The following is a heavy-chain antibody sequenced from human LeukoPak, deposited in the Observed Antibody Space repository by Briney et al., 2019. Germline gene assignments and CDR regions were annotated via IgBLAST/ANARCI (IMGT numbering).Heavy chain of an antibody. D-gene: IGHD6-19*01. V-gene: IGHV4-39*07. CDR1: GGSISSSSYY. CDR2: IYYSGST. Sequence: PSETLSLTCTVSGGSISSSSYYWGWIRQPPGKGLEWIGSIYYSGSTYYNPSLKSRVTISVDTSKNQFSLKLSSVTAADTAVYYCARERVQMGGIAVAGTWFDPWGQGTLVTVSS. CDR3: ARERVQMGGIAVAGTWFDP. J-gene: IGHJ5*02.